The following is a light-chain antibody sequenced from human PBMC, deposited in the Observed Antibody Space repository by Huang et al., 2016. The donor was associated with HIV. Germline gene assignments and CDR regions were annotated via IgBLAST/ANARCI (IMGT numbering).Light chain of an antibody. CDR1: QDITNS. CDR3: QQYYSFLFT. Sequence: IEMTQSPSSLPASVGDRVTITCRASQDITNSLAWYQLKTGQAPKLLLYAASKLESGVPSRFIGSGSATDYTLTITSLQPEDFATYYCQQYYSFLFTFGPGTTVDV. CDR2: AAS. J-gene: IGKJ3*01. V-gene: IGKV1-NL1*01.